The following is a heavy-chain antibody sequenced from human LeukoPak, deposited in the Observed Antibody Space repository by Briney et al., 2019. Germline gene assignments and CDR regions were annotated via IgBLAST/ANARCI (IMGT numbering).Heavy chain of an antibody. V-gene: IGHV4-4*09. CDR1: GGSISSYY. CDR3: ARQYGQQPDYFDY. J-gene: IGHJ4*02. CDR2: IYTSGST. Sequence: SETLSLTCTVSGGSISSYYWSWIRQPPGKGLEWIGYIYTSGSTNYNPSLKSRVTISVDTSKNQFSLKLSSVTAADTAVYYCARQYGQQPDYFDYWGQGTLVTVSS. D-gene: IGHD6-13*01.